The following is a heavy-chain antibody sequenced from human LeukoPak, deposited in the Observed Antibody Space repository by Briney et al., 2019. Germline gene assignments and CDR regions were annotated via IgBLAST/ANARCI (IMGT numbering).Heavy chain of an antibody. D-gene: IGHD4-17*01. Sequence: SETLSLTCSVSGGSISTSSHYWGWIRQPPGKGLECVGTIYSSGTTYYNPSLKSRVTISVDTSKNQLSLKLRSVTAADTAVYYCARGEDGTGDYRPTYFDSWAREPWSPSPQ. CDR3: ARGEDGTGDYRPTYFDS. CDR1: GGSISTSSHY. J-gene: IGHJ4*02. V-gene: IGHV4-39*07. CDR2: IYSSGTT.